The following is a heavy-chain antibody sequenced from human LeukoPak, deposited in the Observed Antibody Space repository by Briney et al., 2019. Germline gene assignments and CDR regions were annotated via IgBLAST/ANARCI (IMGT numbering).Heavy chain of an antibody. CDR1: GFTFSSYT. CDR2: ISGSGGST. J-gene: IGHJ4*02. CDR3: AKVGDSSGYYQN. V-gene: IGHV3-23*01. Sequence: GGSLRLSCAASGFTFSSYTMHWVRQAPGKGLEWVSAISGSGGSTYYADSVKGRFTISRDNSENTLYLQMNSLRAEDTAVYYCAKVGDSSGYYQNWGQGTLVTVSS. D-gene: IGHD3-22*01.